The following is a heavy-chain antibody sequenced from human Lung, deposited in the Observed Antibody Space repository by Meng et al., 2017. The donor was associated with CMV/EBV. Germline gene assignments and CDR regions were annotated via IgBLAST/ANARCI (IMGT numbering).Heavy chain of an antibody. J-gene: IGHJ4*02. D-gene: IGHD7-27*01. CDR1: GYTFTSYG. CDR2: ISAYNGNT. Sequence: QVQLVQSGAEVKKPGASVKVSCKASGYTFTSYGISWVRQAPGQGLEWLGWISAYNGNTNYAKKRQGRVTMTTDTSTSTAYMELRSLGSDDTAVYYCASVASLGYFDYWGQGTLVTVSS. V-gene: IGHV1-18*01. CDR3: ASVASLGYFDY.